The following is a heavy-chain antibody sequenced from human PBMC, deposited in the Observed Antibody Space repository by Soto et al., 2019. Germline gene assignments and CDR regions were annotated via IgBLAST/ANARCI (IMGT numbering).Heavy chain of an antibody. J-gene: IGHJ6*02. Sequence: QVQLVQSGAEVKKPGSSVKVSWKASGGTFSSYAISWVRQAPGQGLEWMGGIIPIFGTANYAQKFQGRVTITADKSTSTASMELSSLRSEDTAVYYCARGRGEYCSSTSCYRSRTYYYYYGMDVWGQGTTVTVSS. V-gene: IGHV1-69*06. CDR1: GGTFSSYA. CDR3: ARGRGEYCSSTSCYRSRTYYYYYGMDV. CDR2: IIPIFGTA. D-gene: IGHD2-2*01.